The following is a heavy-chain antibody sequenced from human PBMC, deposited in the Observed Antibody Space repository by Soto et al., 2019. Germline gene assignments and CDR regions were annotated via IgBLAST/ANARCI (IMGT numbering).Heavy chain of an antibody. D-gene: IGHD3-10*01. CDR2: INAVNGNT. CDR3: ARWANSFWGVHTAPFDY. CDR1: GYTFTSYA. J-gene: IGHJ4*02. V-gene: IGHV1-3*01. Sequence: QVQLVQSGAEVKKPGASVKVSCKASGYTFTSYAMHWVRQAPGQRLEWMGWINAVNGNTTYSQKFQGRVTITRDTSASTTYMELSSLRSEDTAVYYCARWANSFWGVHTAPFDYWGQGTLVTVSS.